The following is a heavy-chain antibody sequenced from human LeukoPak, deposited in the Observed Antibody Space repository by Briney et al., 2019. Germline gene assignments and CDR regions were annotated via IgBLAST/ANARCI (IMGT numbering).Heavy chain of an antibody. Sequence: PGGSLRLSCAASGFTFTIFGLNWVRQAPGKGPEWVSYIDARSGITYYADSVQGRFTISRDNAKESVFLQMNSLRADDTAVYYCVRTYDFGRGPPGDAFDNWGPGTLVIVSS. V-gene: IGHV3-48*01. D-gene: IGHD3-3*01. CDR1: GFTFTIFG. J-gene: IGHJ3*02. CDR3: VRTYDFGRGPPGDAFDN. CDR2: IDARSGIT.